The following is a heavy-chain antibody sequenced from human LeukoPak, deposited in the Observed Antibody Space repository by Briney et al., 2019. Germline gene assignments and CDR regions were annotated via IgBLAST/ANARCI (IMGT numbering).Heavy chain of an antibody. CDR2: INGDGSTT. V-gene: IGHV3-74*01. CDR1: GFTFSSYW. Sequence: GGSLRLSCAASGFTFSSYWMHWVRQAPGKGLVWVSHINGDGSTTSYADSVKGRFTISRDNAKNTVYLQMNSLRAEDTAVYYCARLGARQMLEYWGQGTLVTVSS. D-gene: IGHD4-17*01. CDR3: ARLGARQMLEY. J-gene: IGHJ4*02.